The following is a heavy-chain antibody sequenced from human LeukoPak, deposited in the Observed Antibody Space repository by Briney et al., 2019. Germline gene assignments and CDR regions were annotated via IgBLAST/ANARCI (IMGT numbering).Heavy chain of an antibody. CDR2: IYYSGST. Sequence: NPSETLSLTCTVSGGSISSGGYYWSWIRQHPGKGLEWIGYIYYSGSTYYNPSLKSRVTISVDTSKNQFSLKLSSVTAADTAVYYCARARLQYNYGTDVWGQGTTVTVSS. CDR1: GGSISSGGYY. CDR3: ARARLQYNYGTDV. D-gene: IGHD5-24*01. V-gene: IGHV4-31*03. J-gene: IGHJ6*02.